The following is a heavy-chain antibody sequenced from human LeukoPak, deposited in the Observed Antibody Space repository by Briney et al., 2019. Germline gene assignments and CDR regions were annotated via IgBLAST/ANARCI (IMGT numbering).Heavy chain of an antibody. CDR2: INPDSGGT. CDR1: GYTFTGYY. J-gene: IGHJ6*04. V-gene: IGHV1-2*02. CDR3: ARVKRAAVGTVMDV. D-gene: IGHD6-13*01. Sequence: ASVKVSCEASGYTFTGYYIYWVRQAPGQGLECMGWINPDSGGTNYAQMFQGRVTMTRDASISTAYMELSSLRSDDTAVYYCARVKRAAVGTVMDVWGKGTTVTVSS.